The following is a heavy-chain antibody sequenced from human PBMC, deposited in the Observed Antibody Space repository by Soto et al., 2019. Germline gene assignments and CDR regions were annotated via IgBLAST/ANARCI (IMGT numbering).Heavy chain of an antibody. V-gene: IGHV3-30*18. CDR1: GFTFSDYA. D-gene: IGHD6-19*01. CDR3: AKGGRQWLVTSDFNY. J-gene: IGHJ4*02. Sequence: VQLVESGGGVVQPGRSLRLSCAASGFTFSDYAMHRVRQAPGKGLEWVAVVSHDGRNTHYADSVKGRFTISRDSSKNTVSREMTRLRAEDTAVYYCAKGGRQWLVTSDFNYWGQGALVTVSS. CDR2: VSHDGRNT.